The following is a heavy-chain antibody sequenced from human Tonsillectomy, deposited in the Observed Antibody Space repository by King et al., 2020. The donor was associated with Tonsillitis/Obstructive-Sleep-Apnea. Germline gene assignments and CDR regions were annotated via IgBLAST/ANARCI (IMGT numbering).Heavy chain of an antibody. D-gene: IGHD6-25*01. Sequence: VQLVESGAEVKKPGASVKVSCKVSGYTLTELSMHWVRQAPGKGLEWMGGFDPEDGETIYAQKIQDSVTITEGTSIDTAHMELSSLRPEDTAVYYCATVRSGGGAYYIDDGGQGTLVTVSS. V-gene: IGHV1-24*01. J-gene: IGHJ4*02. CDR1: GYTLTELS. CDR2: FDPEDGET. CDR3: ATVRSGGGAYYIDD.